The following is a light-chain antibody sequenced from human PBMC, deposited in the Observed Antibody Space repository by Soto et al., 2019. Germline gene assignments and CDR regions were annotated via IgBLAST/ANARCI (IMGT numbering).Light chain of an antibody. J-gene: IGLJ2*01. Sequence: QSALTQPASVSGSPGQSITISCTGTSSDFGSSNLVSWYQQHPGKAPKLMIYEVTKRPSGVSYRFSGARSGNTASLTIAGLQADDEADYYCCSYAASSTLLFGGGTKVTV. CDR2: EVT. V-gene: IGLV2-23*02. CDR1: SSDFGSSNL. CDR3: CSYAASSTLL.